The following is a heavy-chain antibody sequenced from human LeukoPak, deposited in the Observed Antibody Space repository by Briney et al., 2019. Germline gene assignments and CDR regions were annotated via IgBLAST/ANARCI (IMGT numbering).Heavy chain of an antibody. D-gene: IGHD3-16*01. CDR2: MNPNSGNT. Sequence: ASVKVSCKASGYTFTSYDINWVRQATGQGLEWMRWMNPNSGNTGYAQKFQGRVTMTRNTSISTAYMELSSLRSEDTAVYYCASLRGSCSFYYYYMDVWGKGTTVTVSS. J-gene: IGHJ6*03. CDR1: GYTFTSYD. CDR3: ASLRGSCSFYYYYMDV. V-gene: IGHV1-8*01.